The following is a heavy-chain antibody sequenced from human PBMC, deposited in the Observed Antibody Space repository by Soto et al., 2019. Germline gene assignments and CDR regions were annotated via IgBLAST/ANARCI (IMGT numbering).Heavy chain of an antibody. CDR2: INSDGSRT. CDR3: AREEKYAYCSSTSCPSGY. Sequence: EVQLVESGGGLVQPGGSLRLSCAASGFTFSSYWMHWVRQAPGKGLVWVSRINSDGSRTSYADSVKGRFTFSRDDAKNTLYLQMNSLRAEDTAVYYCAREEKYAYCSSTSCPSGYWGQGTLVTVSS. V-gene: IGHV3-74*01. D-gene: IGHD2-2*01. CDR1: GFTFSSYW. J-gene: IGHJ4*02.